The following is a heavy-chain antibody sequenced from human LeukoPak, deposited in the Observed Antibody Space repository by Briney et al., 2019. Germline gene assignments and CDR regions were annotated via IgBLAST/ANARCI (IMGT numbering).Heavy chain of an antibody. CDR1: GGTFSSYA. Sequence: ASVKVSCKASGGTFSSYAISWVRQAPGQGLEGMGGIIPIFGTANYAQKFQGRVTITADESTSTAYMELSSLRSEDTAVYYCARGSTSYGYNYDFRDYYFDYWGQGTLVTVSS. CDR2: IIPIFGTA. V-gene: IGHV1-69*13. J-gene: IGHJ4*02. CDR3: ARGSTSYGYNYDFRDYYFDY. D-gene: IGHD5-24*01.